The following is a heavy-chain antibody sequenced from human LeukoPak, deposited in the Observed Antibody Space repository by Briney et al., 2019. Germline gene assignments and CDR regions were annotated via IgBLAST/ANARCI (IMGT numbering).Heavy chain of an antibody. D-gene: IGHD4-17*01. V-gene: IGHV3-30*04. CDR2: ISYDETNK. CDR1: GFTFTNYA. CDR3: ARGHTAVTRHFDF. J-gene: IGHJ4*02. Sequence: QPGGSLRLSCAASGFTFTNYAMHWVRQAPGKGLEWVAVISYDETNKYYEDSVKGRFTISRDSSKNTLYLQMSSLRDEDTAVYYCARGHTAVTRHFDFWGQGTLVTVSS.